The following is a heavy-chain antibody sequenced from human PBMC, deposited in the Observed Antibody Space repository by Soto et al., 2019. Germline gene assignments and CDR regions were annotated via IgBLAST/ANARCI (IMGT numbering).Heavy chain of an antibody. Sequence: ASVKVSCKASSYTFTSYGISWVRQAPGQGLEWMGWISAYNGNTNYAQKLQGRVTMTTDTSTSTAYMELRSLRSDDTAVYYCARVLTTVTTCLFDPWGQGTLVTVSS. CDR2: ISAYNGNT. D-gene: IGHD4-4*01. CDR3: ARVLTTVTTCLFDP. V-gene: IGHV1-18*01. J-gene: IGHJ5*02. CDR1: SYTFTSYG.